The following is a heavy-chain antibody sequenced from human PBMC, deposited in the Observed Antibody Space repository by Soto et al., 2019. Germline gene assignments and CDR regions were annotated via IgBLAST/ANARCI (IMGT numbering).Heavy chain of an antibody. Sequence: SGPTLVNPTHTLTLTCTFSGFSLSTSGMCVSWIRQPPGKALEWLARIDWDDDKYYSTSLKTRLTISKDTSKNQVVLTMTNMDPVDTATYYCARSKERYCSSTSCYPGVHGAFDIWGQGTMVTVSS. J-gene: IGHJ3*02. D-gene: IGHD2-2*01. CDR1: GFSLSTSGMC. CDR2: IDWDDDK. CDR3: ARSKERYCSSTSCYPGVHGAFDI. V-gene: IGHV2-70*11.